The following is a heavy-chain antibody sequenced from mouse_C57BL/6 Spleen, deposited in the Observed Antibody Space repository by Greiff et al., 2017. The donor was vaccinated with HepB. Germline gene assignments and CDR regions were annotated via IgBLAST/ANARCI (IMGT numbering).Heavy chain of an antibody. CDR1: GFTFSDYY. CDR3: ARDGYYGSSYWYFDV. V-gene: IGHV5-12*01. CDR2: ISNGGGST. D-gene: IGHD1-1*01. Sequence: EVKLVESGGGLVQPGGSLKLSCAASGFTFSDYYMYWVRQTPEKRLEWVAYISNGGGSTYYPDTVKGRFTISRDNAKNTLYLQMSRLKSEDTAMYYCARDGYYGSSYWYFDVWGTGTTVTVSS. J-gene: IGHJ1*03.